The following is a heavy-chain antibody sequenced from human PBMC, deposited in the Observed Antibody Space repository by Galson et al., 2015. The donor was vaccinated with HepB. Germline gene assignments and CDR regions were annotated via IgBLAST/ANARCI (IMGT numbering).Heavy chain of an antibody. J-gene: IGHJ4*02. CDR3: ARGSSFDC. CDR1: GDSVSSSSVA. Sequence: CAISGDSVSSSSVAWNWIRQSPSRGLEWLGRTYYRSRWYNDYAPSVKSRITINPDTSKNQFSLQLNSVTPEDTAVYYCARGSSFDCWGQGTLVTVSS. V-gene: IGHV6-1*01. CDR2: TYYRSRWYN.